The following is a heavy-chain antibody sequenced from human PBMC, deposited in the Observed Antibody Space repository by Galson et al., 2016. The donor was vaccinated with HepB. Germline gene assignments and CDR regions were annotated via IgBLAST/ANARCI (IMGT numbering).Heavy chain of an antibody. CDR3: ARSKGFCSGFYRDYGMDV. D-gene: IGHD2-15*01. CDR2: VSDTGST. CDR1: GATISTFY. V-gene: IGHV4-59*01. Sequence: SETLSLTCSVSGATISTFYWSWIRQPPGEGLEWIGFVSDTGSTKYNPSLKSRATISVDSSKNHLSLNLTSVTAADTAVYYCARSKGFCSGFYRDYGMDVWGQGTTVTVSS. J-gene: IGHJ6*02.